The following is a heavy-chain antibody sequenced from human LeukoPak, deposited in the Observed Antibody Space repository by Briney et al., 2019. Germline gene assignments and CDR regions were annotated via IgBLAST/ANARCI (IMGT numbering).Heavy chain of an antibody. D-gene: IGHD1-26*01. CDR1: GYTFTSYG. Sequence: ASVKVSCKASGYTFTSYGISWVRQAPGQGLEWMGWMNPNSGNTGYAQKFQGRVTITRNTSISTAYMELSSLRSEDTAVYYCARAPRWEGSYYYMDVWGKGTTVTVSS. CDR2: MNPNSGNT. V-gene: IGHV1-8*03. CDR3: ARAPRWEGSYYYMDV. J-gene: IGHJ6*03.